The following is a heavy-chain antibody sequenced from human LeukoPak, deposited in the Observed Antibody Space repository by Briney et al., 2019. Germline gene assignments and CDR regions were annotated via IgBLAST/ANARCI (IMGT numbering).Heavy chain of an antibody. CDR1: GFTFSSYA. CDR2: ISYDGSNK. V-gene: IGHV3-30-3*01. J-gene: IGHJ4*02. CDR3: ARDLVPRRYCSGGSCYSFDY. D-gene: IGHD2-15*01. Sequence: GGSLRLSCAASGFTFSSYAMHWVRQAPGKGLEWVAVISYDGSNKYYADSVKGRFTISRDNSKNTLYLQMNSLRAEDTAVYYCARDLVPRRYCSGGSCYSFDYWGQGTLVTVSS.